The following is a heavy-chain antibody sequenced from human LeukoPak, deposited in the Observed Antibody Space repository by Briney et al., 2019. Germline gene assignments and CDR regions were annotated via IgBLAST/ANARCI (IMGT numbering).Heavy chain of an antibody. CDR1: GFIFNTYG. J-gene: IGHJ4*02. CDR2: ISYDGSRK. Sequence: GGSLRLSCAGSGFIFNTYGMHWVRQAPGKGLEWVSYISYDGSRKNYADSVKGRFTISRDNSKNTLFLQMNSLKAEDTAVYYCAKKLIGNVDYFDYWGQGTLVTVSS. D-gene: IGHD2-8*01. V-gene: IGHV3-30*02. CDR3: AKKLIGNVDYFDY.